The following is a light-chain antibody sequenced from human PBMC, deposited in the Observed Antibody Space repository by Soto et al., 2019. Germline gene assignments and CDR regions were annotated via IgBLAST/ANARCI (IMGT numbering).Light chain of an antibody. CDR3: QHRDSYST. J-gene: IGKJ5*01. CDR2: AAS. CDR1: QGISSY. V-gene: IGKV1-9*01. Sequence: DIPLTQSPSFLSASVGDRVTITCRASQGISSYLAWYQQKPGKAPKLLIYAASTLQSGVPSRFSGSGSGTEFTLTISSLQPEDFATYYCQHRDSYSTFGQGTRLEMK.